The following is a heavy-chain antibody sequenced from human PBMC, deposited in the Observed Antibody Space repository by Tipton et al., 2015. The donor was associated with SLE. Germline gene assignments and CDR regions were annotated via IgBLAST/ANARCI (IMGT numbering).Heavy chain of an antibody. CDR3: ARALGSRYCTNGVCTSPYYFYYYMDV. J-gene: IGHJ6*03. CDR1: GASISSHY. D-gene: IGHD2-8*01. Sequence: TLSLTCSVSGASISSHYWTWIRQPPGKGLEWIGYISDSGIINYNPSLKSRVAISIDTSKNQFSLNLSSVTAADTALYYCARALGSRYCTNGVCTSPYYFYYYMDVWGRGTSVTVSS. V-gene: IGHV4-59*11. CDR2: ISDSGII.